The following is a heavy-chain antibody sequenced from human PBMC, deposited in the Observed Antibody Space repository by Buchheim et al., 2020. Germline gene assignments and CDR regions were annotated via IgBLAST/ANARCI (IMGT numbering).Heavy chain of an antibody. CDR2: INPNSGGT. D-gene: IGHD3-3*01. Sequence: QVQLVQSGAEVKKPGASVKVSCKASGYTFTGYYMNWVRQAPGQGLEWMGWINPNSGGTNYAQKFQGRVTMTRDTSISTAYMELSRLRSDDTAVYYCARSYYDFWSGYYSGVSYYYYYGMDVWGQGTT. CDR1: GYTFTGYY. CDR3: ARSYYDFWSGYYSGVSYYYYYGMDV. V-gene: IGHV1-2*02. J-gene: IGHJ6*02.